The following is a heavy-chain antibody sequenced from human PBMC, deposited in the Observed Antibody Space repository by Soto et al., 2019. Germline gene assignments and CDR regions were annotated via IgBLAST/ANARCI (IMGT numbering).Heavy chain of an antibody. J-gene: IGHJ6*02. CDR1: GFTFSDYY. Sequence: QVQLVESGGGLVKPGGSLRLSCAASGFTFSDYYMSWIRQAPGKGLEWVSYISSSRSYTNYADSVKGRFTISRDNAKNSLYLQMNSLRAEDTAVYYCARRSFHYYGMDVWGQGTTVTVSS. V-gene: IGHV3-11*05. CDR2: ISSSRSYT. CDR3: ARRSFHYYGMDV.